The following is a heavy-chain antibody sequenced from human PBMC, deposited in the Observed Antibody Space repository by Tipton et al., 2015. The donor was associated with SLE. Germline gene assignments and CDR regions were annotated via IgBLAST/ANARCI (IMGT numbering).Heavy chain of an antibody. CDR3: ATDGASFEY. J-gene: IGHJ4*02. CDR2: IDSRGSTI. Sequence: GSLRLSCAASGFNFYAYEMNWVRQAPGKGLEWISYIDSRGSTIFYADSVKGRFTISRDNAKNSLYLQMNSLRVEDTALYYCATDGASFEYWGQGTLVLVSP. CDR1: GFNFYAYE. V-gene: IGHV3-48*03. D-gene: IGHD3-10*01.